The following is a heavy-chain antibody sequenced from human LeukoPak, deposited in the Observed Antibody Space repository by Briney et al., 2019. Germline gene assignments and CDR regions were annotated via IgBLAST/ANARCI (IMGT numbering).Heavy chain of an antibody. CDR1: GFGFGYYD. CDR3: ARFVSSGPL. Sequence: PGGSLRLSCAASGFGFGYYDMHWVRQAPGKGLECVSAINSNGRTTYHVDSVKGRFTVSRDNSNNTLYLQMGGLKPEDTAVYYCARFVSSGPLWGQGTMVIVSS. J-gene: IGHJ3*01. V-gene: IGHV3-64*02. D-gene: IGHD3-22*01. CDR2: INSNGRTT.